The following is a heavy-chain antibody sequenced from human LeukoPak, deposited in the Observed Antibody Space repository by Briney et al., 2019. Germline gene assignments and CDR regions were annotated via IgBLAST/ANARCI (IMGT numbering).Heavy chain of an antibody. Sequence: ASVTVSCKVSGYTFTDYYMHWVQQAPGKGLEWMGLVDPEDGETIYAEKFQGRVTITADTSTDTAYMELSSLRSEDTAVYYCATDRPSDSSGYNCWGQGTLVTVSS. CDR2: VDPEDGET. D-gene: IGHD3-22*01. J-gene: IGHJ4*02. CDR3: ATDRPSDSSGYNC. CDR1: GYTFTDYY. V-gene: IGHV1-69-2*01.